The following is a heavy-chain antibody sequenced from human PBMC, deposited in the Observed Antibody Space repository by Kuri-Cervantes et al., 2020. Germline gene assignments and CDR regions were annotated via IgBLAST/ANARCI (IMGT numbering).Heavy chain of an antibody. Sequence: GSLRLSCAASGFTFSNAWMSWVRQAPGKGLEWIGEINHSGSTNYNPSLKSRVTISVDTSKNQFSLKVRSVTAADLAVYYCASGHGTGSYNWLDPWGQGTLVTVSS. CDR3: ASGHGTGSYNWLDP. V-gene: IGHV4-34*01. J-gene: IGHJ5*02. CDR2: INHSGST. D-gene: IGHD3-10*01. CDR1: GFTFSNAW.